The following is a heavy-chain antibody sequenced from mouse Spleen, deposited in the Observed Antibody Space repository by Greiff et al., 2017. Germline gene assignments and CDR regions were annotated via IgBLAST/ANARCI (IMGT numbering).Heavy chain of an antibody. J-gene: IGHJ3*01. CDR3: ARDPYSNSLAY. CDR1: GFTFSDYG. V-gene: IGHV5-17*01. CDR2: ISSGSSTI. Sequence: EVQGVESGGGLVKPGGSLKLSCAASGFTFSDYGMHWVRQAPEKGLEWVAYISSGSSTIYYADTVKGRFTISRDNAKNTLFLQMTSLRSEDTAMYYCARDPYSNSLAYWGQGTLVTVSA. D-gene: IGHD2-5*01.